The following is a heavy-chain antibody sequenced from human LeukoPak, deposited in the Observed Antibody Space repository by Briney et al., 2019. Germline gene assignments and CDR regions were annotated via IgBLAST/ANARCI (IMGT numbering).Heavy chain of an antibody. Sequence: QAGGSLRLSCAASGFTFDDYTMHWVRQAPGKGLEWVSLIRWDGGSTYYADSVKGRFTISRDNSKNSLYLQMNSLRTEDAALYYCAKEGDGYHWGQGTMVTVSS. J-gene: IGHJ3*01. CDR3: AKEGDGYH. V-gene: IGHV3-43*01. CDR2: IRWDGGST. CDR1: GFTFDDYT. D-gene: IGHD5-24*01.